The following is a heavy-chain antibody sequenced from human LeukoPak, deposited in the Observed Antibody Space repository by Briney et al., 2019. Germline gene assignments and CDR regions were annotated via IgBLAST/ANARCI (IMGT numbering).Heavy chain of an antibody. D-gene: IGHD6-6*01. CDR1: DGSISIYY. CDR3: ARGGAARLHFQN. CDR2: IYNSGSST. Sequence: SETLSLACTVSDGSISIYYWNWIRQPPGKGLEWIGYIYNSGSSTIYNPSLQSRVTISVDMSKNQFSLRLSSVTAADTAVYYCARGGAARLHFQNWGQGTLVTVSS. V-gene: IGHV4-59*01. J-gene: IGHJ1*01.